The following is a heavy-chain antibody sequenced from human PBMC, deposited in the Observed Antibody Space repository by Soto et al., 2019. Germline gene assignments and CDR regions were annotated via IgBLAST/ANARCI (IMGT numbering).Heavy chain of an antibody. CDR1: GFTFSSYW. Sequence: GGSLRLSCAASGFTFSSYWMHWVRQAPGKGLVWVSRINSDGSSTSYADSVKGRFTISRDNAKNTLYLQMNSLRAEDTAVYYCARSVVPAAMPDHYYGMDVWGQGTTVTVSS. V-gene: IGHV3-74*01. CDR3: ARSVVPAAMPDHYYGMDV. D-gene: IGHD2-2*01. CDR2: INSDGSST. J-gene: IGHJ6*02.